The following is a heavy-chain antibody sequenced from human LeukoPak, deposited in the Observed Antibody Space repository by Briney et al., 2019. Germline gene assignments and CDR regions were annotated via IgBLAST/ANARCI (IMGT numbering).Heavy chain of an antibody. CDR3: ASIVVVPAAIFGGDY. V-gene: IGHV4-30-4*01. J-gene: IGHJ4*02. Sequence: SETLSLTCTVSGGSISSGDYYWSWIRRPPGKGLEWIGYIYYSGSTYYNPSLKSRVTISVDTSKNQFSLKLSSVTAADTAVYYCASIVVVPAAIFGGDYWGQGTLVTVSS. CDR1: GGSISSGDYY. CDR2: IYYSGST. D-gene: IGHD2-2*01.